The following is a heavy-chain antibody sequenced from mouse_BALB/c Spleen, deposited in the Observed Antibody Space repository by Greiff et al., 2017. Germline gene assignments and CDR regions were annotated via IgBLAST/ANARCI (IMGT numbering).Heavy chain of an antibody. Sequence: EVMLVESGGGLVQPGGSRKLSCAASGFTFSSFGMHWVRQAPEKGLEWVAYISSGSSTIYYADTVKGRFTISRDNPKNTLFLQMTSLRSEDTAMYYCARSIGYDGYFAMDYWGQGTSVTVSS. CDR2: ISSGSSTI. CDR3: ARSIGYDGYFAMDY. CDR1: GFTFSSFG. J-gene: IGHJ4*01. V-gene: IGHV5-17*02. D-gene: IGHD2-3*01.